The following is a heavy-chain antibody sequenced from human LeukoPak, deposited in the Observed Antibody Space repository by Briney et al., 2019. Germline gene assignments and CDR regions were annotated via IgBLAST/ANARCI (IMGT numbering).Heavy chain of an antibody. V-gene: IGHV4-59*08. J-gene: IGHJ6*03. D-gene: IGHD3-16*02. CDR1: GGSIGTYY. CDR2: IYVTGT. CDR3: ARHIGGGIEDMDV. Sequence: SETLSLTCTVSGGSIGTYYWSWIRQSPGKGLEWIGYIYVTGTRYNPYLQSRVTISVDRSRNQFFLKMSSVTAADTAVYYCARHIGGGIEDMDVWGKGTRVIVSS.